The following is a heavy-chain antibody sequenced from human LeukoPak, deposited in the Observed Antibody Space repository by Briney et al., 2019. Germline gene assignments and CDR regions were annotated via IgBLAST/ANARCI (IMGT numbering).Heavy chain of an antibody. J-gene: IGHJ6*03. CDR3: ARQPNTFEYSSSFTYYYYYYYMDV. Sequence: SETLSLTCAVYGGSFSGYYWSWIRQPPGKGLEWIGEINHSGSTNYNPSLKSRVTISVDTSKNQFSLKLSSVTAADTAVYYCARQPNTFEYSSSFTYYYYYYYMDVWGKETTVTVSS. CDR2: INHSGST. CDR1: GGSFSGYY. V-gene: IGHV4-34*01. D-gene: IGHD6-6*01.